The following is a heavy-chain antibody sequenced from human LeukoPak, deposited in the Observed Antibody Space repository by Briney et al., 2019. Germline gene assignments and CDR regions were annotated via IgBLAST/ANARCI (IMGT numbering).Heavy chain of an antibody. CDR2: IHHSGRS. CDR3: ARGGNRFGGFYFDY. V-gene: IGHV4-31*03. Sequence: PSQTLSLTCTVSADSLSSGGHYWAWIRQFPGKGLESIGFIHHSGRSRHNPSLKDRVAISVDTSRKQIALKLSSVTAADTAMYYCARGGNRFGGFYFDYWGQGIQVIVSS. J-gene: IGHJ4*02. D-gene: IGHD3-10*01. CDR1: ADSLSSGGHY.